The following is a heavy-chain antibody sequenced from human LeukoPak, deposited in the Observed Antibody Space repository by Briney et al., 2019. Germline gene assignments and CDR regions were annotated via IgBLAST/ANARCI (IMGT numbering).Heavy chain of an antibody. J-gene: IGHJ4*02. V-gene: IGHV4-34*01. CDR3: ARGRPNLVRRSNYFDY. CDR1: GGSFSGYY. Sequence: SETLSPTCAVYGGSFSGYYWSWIRQPPGKGLEWIGEINHSGSTNYNPSLKSRVTISVDTSKNQFSLKLSSVTAADTAVYYCARGRPNLVRRSNYFDYWGQGTLVTVSS. CDR2: INHSGST. D-gene: IGHD6-13*01.